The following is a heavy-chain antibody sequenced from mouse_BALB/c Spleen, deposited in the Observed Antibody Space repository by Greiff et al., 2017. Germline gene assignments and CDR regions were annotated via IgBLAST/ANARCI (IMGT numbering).Heavy chain of an antibody. CDR2: IYPGDGDT. J-gene: IGHJ1*01. D-gene: IGHD1-1*01. CDR3: ARDYYGSSYRYFDV. V-gene: IGHV1-87*01. CDR1: GYTFTSYW. Sequence: VQLQQSGAELARPGASVKLSCKASGYTFTSYWMQWVKQRPGQGLEWIGAIYPGDGDTRYTQKFKGKATLTADKSSSTAYMQLSSLASEDSAVYYCARDYYGSSYRYFDVWGAGTTVTVSS.